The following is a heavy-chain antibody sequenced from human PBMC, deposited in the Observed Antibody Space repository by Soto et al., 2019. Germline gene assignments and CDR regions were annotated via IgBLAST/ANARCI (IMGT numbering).Heavy chain of an antibody. D-gene: IGHD2-2*01. CDR2: INPGDSDT. CDR1: GYDFTSYW. J-gene: IGHJ3*02. V-gene: IGHV5-51*03. CDR3: ARRGSSTALDI. Sequence: EVHLLQSGAEVKKPGESLKISCKASGYDFTSYWIGWVRQKPGKGLEWMAMINPGDSDTRDSPSFQGQVTSSADKSTSTADQQWSNLKASDTAMYYCARRGSSTALDIRGQRTMVTVAS.